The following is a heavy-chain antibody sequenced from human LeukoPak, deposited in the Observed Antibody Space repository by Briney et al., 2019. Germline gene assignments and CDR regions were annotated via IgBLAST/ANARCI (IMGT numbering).Heavy chain of an antibody. CDR2: ISYDGSNK. D-gene: IGHD3-22*01. CDR3: ARGYDRTGFY. V-gene: IGHV3-30*03. CDR1: GFTFSSYG. J-gene: IGHJ4*02. Sequence: GGSLRLSCAASGFTFSSYGMHWVRQAPGKGLEWVAVISYDGSNKYYADSVKGRFTISRDNSKNTLYLLMNSLRPEDTAVYYCARGYDRTGFYWGQGTLVTVSS.